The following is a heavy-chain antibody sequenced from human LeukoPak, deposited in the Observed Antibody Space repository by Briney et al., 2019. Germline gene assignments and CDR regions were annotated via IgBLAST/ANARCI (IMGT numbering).Heavy chain of an antibody. J-gene: IGHJ4*02. CDR1: GFSFTKYA. V-gene: IGHV3-23*01. D-gene: IGHD3-16*02. CDR2: MSSSGDST. Sequence: GGSLRLSCAASGFSFTKYAMSWGRQAPGKGLEWVSGMSSSGDSTDYADSVKGRFTISRDNSKNTLYLQMDSLRVEDTAVFCAKVSFDGGVIPYFDSWGQGTVVTVSS. CDR3: AKVSFDGGVIPYFDS.